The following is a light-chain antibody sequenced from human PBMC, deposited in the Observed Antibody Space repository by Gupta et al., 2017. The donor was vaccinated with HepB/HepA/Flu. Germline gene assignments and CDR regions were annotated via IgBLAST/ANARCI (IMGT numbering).Light chain of an antibody. V-gene: IGKV3-15*01. CDR2: GIS. CDR1: PTICAN. CDR3: QQYNSWPLT. Sequence: ELVMTQSPVTLSASPGYPATLYCRSSPTICANFAWYQQRPGQAPRHLVYGISTRASAIPDRFSGSGSGTEFSLSISNLQSEDSALYFCQQYNSWPLTFGGWTQVEI. J-gene: IGKJ4*01.